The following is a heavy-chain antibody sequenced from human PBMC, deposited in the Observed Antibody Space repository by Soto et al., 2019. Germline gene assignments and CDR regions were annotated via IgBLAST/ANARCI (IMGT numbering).Heavy chain of an antibody. CDR3: AGDPDSHYNDSHASSYP. CDR1: GGTFSTYT. V-gene: IGHV1-69*04. Sequence: ASVKVSCKASGGTFSTYTITWVRQAPGQGLEWMGRIIPIIGIINYAQKFQGRVTISADKFTGTAYMELTGLRSDDTAVYYCAGDPDSHYNDSHASSYPWGQGTLVTVSP. CDR2: IIPIIGII. D-gene: IGHD4-4*01. J-gene: IGHJ5*02.